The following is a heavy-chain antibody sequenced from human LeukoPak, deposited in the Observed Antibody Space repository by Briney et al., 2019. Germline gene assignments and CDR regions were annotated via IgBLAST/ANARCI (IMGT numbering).Heavy chain of an antibody. V-gene: IGHV1-46*01. CDR3: ARVVLKTLQVGSSGQPPVGYYYGMDV. CDR2: INPSAGST. Sequence: ASVKVSCKASGYTFTTYYVHCVRHPPALGLEWMGIINPSAGSTGYSQNFQGRGTMTKDTSTSTVYVELSSLRSEDTAVYYCARVVLKTLQVGSSGQPPVGYYYGMDVWGQGTTVTVSS. J-gene: IGHJ6*02. CDR1: GYTFTTYY. D-gene: IGHD6-19*01.